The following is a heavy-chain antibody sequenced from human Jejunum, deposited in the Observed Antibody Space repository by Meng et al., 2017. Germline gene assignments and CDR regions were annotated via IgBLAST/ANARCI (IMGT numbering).Heavy chain of an antibody. CDR3: VYSNYRSDY. V-gene: IGHV4-34*01. J-gene: IGHJ4*02. Sequence: QLQVQQWGAGLLKPSETLALTCAVYGGSFSDYHWTLIRQPPGKGLEWIGEINNSGSPHYRPYLESRLSISADSSKNQLSLRLNSVTAADTAVYSCVYSNYRSDYWGQGTLVTVSS. CDR1: GGSFSDYH. D-gene: IGHD4-11*01. CDR2: INNSGSP.